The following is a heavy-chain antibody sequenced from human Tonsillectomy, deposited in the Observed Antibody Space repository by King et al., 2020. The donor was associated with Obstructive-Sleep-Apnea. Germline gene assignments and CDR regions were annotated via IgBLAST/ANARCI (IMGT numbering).Heavy chain of an antibody. J-gene: IGHJ4*02. CDR1: GFTFNNYW. D-gene: IGHD6-13*01. CDR3: ARIGYSSSSFDY. Sequence: VQLVESGGGLVQPGGSLRLACAASGFTFNNYWMSWVRPAPGGGLEGVAHLKQYGNEKDYVDSLKGRFTISRDNAKNLVHLQMDSLRAEDTAVYHCARIGYSSSSFDYWGQGTLVTVSS. CDR2: LKQYGNEK. V-gene: IGHV3-7*03.